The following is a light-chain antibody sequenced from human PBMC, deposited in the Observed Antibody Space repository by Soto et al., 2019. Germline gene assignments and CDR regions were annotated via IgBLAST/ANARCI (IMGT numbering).Light chain of an antibody. Sequence: QSALTQAASVSRTPGQSITISCTGTSSDIGAYHYVSWYQQRPGKAPKVLIYAVNNRPSGISDRFSGSKSGNTASLTISGLQAEDEAVYYCNSYTNSDTVIFGGGTKVTVL. J-gene: IGLJ2*01. V-gene: IGLV2-14*01. CDR2: AVN. CDR3: NSYTNSDTVI. CDR1: SSDIGAYHY.